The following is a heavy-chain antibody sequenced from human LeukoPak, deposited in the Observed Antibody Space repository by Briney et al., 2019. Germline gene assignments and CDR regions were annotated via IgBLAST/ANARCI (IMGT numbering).Heavy chain of an antibody. V-gene: IGHV3-33*01. CDR2: IWYDGSNK. CDR1: GFTFSSYG. D-gene: IGHD2/OR15-2a*01. J-gene: IGHJ4*02. Sequence: GGSLRLSCAASGFTFSSYGMHWVRQAPGKGLEWVALIWYDGSNKYYADSVKGRLTISRDNSKNTLYLQMNSPRAEDTAVYYCAREGPRGNSQFDYWGQGTLVTVSS. CDR3: AREGPRGNSQFDY.